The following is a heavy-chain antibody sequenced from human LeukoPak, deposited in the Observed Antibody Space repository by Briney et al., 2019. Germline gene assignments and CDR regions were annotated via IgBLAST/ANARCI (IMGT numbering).Heavy chain of an antibody. CDR3: AKDLPGGSYGLDY. CDR2: ISYDGSNK. D-gene: IGHD1-26*01. V-gene: IGHV3-30*18. J-gene: IGHJ4*02. Sequence: GGSLRLSCAASGFSFSSYWMSWVRQAPGKGLEWVAVISYDGSNKYYADSVKGRFTISRDNSKNTLYLQMNSLRAEDTAVYYCAKDLPGGSYGLDYWGQGTLVTVSS. CDR1: GFSFSSYW.